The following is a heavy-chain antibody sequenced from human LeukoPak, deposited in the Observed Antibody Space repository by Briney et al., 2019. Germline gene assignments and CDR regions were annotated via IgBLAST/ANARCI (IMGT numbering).Heavy chain of an antibody. D-gene: IGHD4-17*01. Sequence: GGSLRLSCAGSGFTFSSYVMSWVRQAPGKGLEWVSSLSGSGSTTYYADSVKGRFTISRDNPKNTLYLEINSLRAEDTAVYYCAKSGDPVAVTKLGYWGQGTLVTVSS. CDR2: LSGSGSTT. CDR1: GFTFSSYV. V-gene: IGHV3-23*01. CDR3: AKSGDPVAVTKLGY. J-gene: IGHJ4*02.